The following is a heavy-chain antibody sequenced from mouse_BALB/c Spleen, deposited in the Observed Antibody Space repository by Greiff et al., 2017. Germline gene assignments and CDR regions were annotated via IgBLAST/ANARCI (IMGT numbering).Heavy chain of an antibody. CDR3: ARDRGYYRYDEGAWFAY. V-gene: IGHV5-4*02. D-gene: IGHD2-14*01. CDR2: ISDGGSYT. J-gene: IGHJ3*01. CDR1: GFTFSDYY. Sequence: EVMLVESGGGLVKPGGSLKLSCAASGFTFSDYYMYWVRQTPEKRLEWVATISDGGSYTYYPDSVKGRFTISRDNAKNNLYLQMSSLKSEDTAMYYCARDRGYYRYDEGAWFAYWGQGTLVTVSA.